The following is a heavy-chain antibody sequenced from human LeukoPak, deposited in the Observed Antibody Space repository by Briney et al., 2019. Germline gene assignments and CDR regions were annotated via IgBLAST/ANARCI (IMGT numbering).Heavy chain of an antibody. CDR2: IYSGGIT. J-gene: IGHJ4*02. V-gene: IGHV3-53*01. CDR3: ARGSVAGVQFDY. Sequence: GGSLRLSCAASGFTFSSYAMSWARQAPGKGLEWVSVIYSGGITYYADSVKGRFTISRDNSKNTLYLQMNSLRAEDTAVYYCARGSVAGVQFDYWGQGTLVTVSS. CDR1: GFTFSSYA. D-gene: IGHD6-19*01.